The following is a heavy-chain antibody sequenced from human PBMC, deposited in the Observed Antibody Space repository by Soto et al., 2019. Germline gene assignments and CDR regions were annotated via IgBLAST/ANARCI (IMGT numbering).Heavy chain of an antibody. CDR3: ARRYCSGGSCYFSN. V-gene: IGHV4-59*08. Sequence: PSETLSLTCTVSGGSISSYYWSWIRQPPGKGLEWIGYIYYSGSTNYNPSLKSRVTISVDTSKNQFSLKLSSVTAADTAVYYCARRYCSGGSCYFSNWGQGTLVTVSS. CDR2: IYYSGST. CDR1: GGSISSYY. D-gene: IGHD2-15*01. J-gene: IGHJ4*02.